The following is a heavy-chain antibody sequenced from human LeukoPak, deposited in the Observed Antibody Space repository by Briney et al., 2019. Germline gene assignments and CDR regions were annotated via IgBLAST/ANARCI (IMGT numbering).Heavy chain of an antibody. CDR3: ARELATIRSDY. Sequence: GGSLRLSCAASGFTFSSYSMNWVRQAPGKGLEWVSYISSSSSTICYADSVKGRFTISRDNAKNSLYLQMNSLRAEDTAVYYCARELATIRSDYWGQGTLVTVSS. J-gene: IGHJ4*02. CDR1: GFTFSSYS. V-gene: IGHV3-48*01. CDR2: ISSSSSTI. D-gene: IGHD5-24*01.